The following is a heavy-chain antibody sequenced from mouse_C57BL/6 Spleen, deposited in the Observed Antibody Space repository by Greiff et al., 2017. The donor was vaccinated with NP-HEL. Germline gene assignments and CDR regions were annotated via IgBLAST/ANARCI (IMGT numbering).Heavy chain of an antibody. D-gene: IGHD1-1*01. Sequence: ESGPGLVKPSQSLSLTCSVTGYSITSGYYWNWVRQFPGNQLEWMGYISYDGSNNYNPSLKNRISITRDTSKNQFFLKLNSVTTEDTATYYCAREGPYYYGSSPHWYFDVWGTGTTVTVSS. CDR2: ISYDGSN. CDR3: AREGPYYYGSSPHWYFDV. V-gene: IGHV3-6*01. J-gene: IGHJ1*03. CDR1: GYSITSGYY.